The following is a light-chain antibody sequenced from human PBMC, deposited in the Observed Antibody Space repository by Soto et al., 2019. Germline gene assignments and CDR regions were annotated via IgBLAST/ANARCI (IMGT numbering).Light chain of an antibody. CDR3: QQSYSTPPDP. J-gene: IGKJ2*01. Sequence: DIQMTPSPSSLSASVGDRVTISCRASQNINTNLNWYQQKPGRAPQLLIYLASTLQSGDPSSFSGSGSGKDFTLTISSLQPEDFATYYCQQSYSTPPDPLGQGTKLEIK. CDR1: QNINTN. V-gene: IGKV1-39*01. CDR2: LAS.